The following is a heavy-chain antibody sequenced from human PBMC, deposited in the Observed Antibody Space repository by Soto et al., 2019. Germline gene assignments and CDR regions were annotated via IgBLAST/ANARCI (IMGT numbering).Heavy chain of an antibody. CDR3: TRGGTRTTYWGLFDS. CDR1: GFTFSDNW. D-gene: IGHD7-27*01. Sequence: EVKVVESGGGLVQPGGSPRLSCAASGFTFSDNWMHWVRQPPGKGPVWVSRISGDASSTSYADSVKGRFTISRDSAKNTVYLQMDSLRVEETAVYYCTRGGTRTTYWGLFDSWGQGTLVTVSS. V-gene: IGHV3-74*01. CDR2: ISGDASST. J-gene: IGHJ4*02.